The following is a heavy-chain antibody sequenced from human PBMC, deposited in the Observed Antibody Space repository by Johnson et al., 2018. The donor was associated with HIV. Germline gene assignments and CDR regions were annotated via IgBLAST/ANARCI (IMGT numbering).Heavy chain of an antibody. V-gene: IGHV3-66*01. CDR3: ARVSLYGSDAFDI. CDR2: IYSGGSI. D-gene: IGHD5-24*01. J-gene: IGHJ3*02. CDR1: GFTFSSYA. Sequence: VQLVESGGGLVQPGGSLRLSCAASGFTFSSYAMSWVRQAPGKGLLWVSVIYSGGSIYYADSVKGRFTISRDNAKNSLYLQMNSLRTEDTAVYYCARVSLYGSDAFDIWGQGTMVTVSS.